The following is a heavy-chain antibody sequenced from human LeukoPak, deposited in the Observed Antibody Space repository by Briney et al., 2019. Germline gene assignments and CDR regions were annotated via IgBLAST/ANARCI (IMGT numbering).Heavy chain of an antibody. CDR3: AKDPSLNYYDSSAFDY. V-gene: IGHV3-64*01. D-gene: IGHD3-22*01. Sequence: AGGSLRLSCAASGFTFSGYAMHWVRQAPGKGLEYVSAISSNGGSTYYANSVKGRFTISRDNSKNTLYLQMGSLRAEDTAVYYCAKDPSLNYYDSSAFDYWGQGTLVTVSS. J-gene: IGHJ4*02. CDR2: ISSNGGST. CDR1: GFTFSGYA.